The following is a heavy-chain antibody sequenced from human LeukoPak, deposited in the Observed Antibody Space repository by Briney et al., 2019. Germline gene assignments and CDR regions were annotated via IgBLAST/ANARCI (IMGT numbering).Heavy chain of an antibody. V-gene: IGHV2-5*08. J-gene: IGHJ4*02. CDR2: IYWDDDK. Sequence: TLSLTCTVSGGSISSYYWSWIRQPPGKALEWLAVIYWDDDKRYSPSLKSRLTITKDTSKNQVVLTMTNMDPVDTATYYCAGTKNQYNFNYWGQGTLVTVSS. CDR3: AGTKNQYNFNY. D-gene: IGHD1-14*01. CDR1: GGSISSYYW.